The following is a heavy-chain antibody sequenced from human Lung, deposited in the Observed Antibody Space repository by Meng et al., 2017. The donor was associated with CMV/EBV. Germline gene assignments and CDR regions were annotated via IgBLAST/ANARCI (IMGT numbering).Heavy chain of an antibody. Sequence: ASXXVSXKADGYTFTLYYIHWVRQAPGQGLEWMGWINPNTGGTNSAQIFQGRVTMTGDTSTSTAYLDLSRLTSDDTALYYCARERGLGFRGLNDALDIWGQGTXVNVSS. V-gene: IGHV1-2*02. CDR2: INPNTGGT. D-gene: IGHD3/OR15-3a*01. CDR1: GYTFTLYY. CDR3: ARERGLGFRGLNDALDI. J-gene: IGHJ3*02.